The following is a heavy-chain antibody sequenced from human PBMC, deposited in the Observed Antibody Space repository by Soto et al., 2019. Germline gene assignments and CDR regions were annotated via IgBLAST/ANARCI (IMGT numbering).Heavy chain of an antibody. CDR2: INHSGST. Sequence: LSLTCAVYGGSFSGYYWSWIRQPPGKGLEWIGEINHSGSTNYNPSLKSRVTISVDTSKNQFSLKLSSVTAADTAVYYCARQPPGGYDFWSGYHYGMDVWGQGTTVTVSS. V-gene: IGHV4-34*01. D-gene: IGHD3-3*01. CDR1: GGSFSGYY. CDR3: ARQPPGGYDFWSGYHYGMDV. J-gene: IGHJ6*02.